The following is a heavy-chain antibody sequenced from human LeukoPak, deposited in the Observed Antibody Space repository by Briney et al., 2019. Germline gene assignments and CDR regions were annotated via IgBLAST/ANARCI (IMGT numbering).Heavy chain of an antibody. Sequence: PGGSLRLSCAASGFTFSSYWMSWVRQAPGKGLEWVANIKQDGSEKYYVDSVKGRFTISRDNAKNSLYLQMNSLRAEDTAVYYCARDGVDYYYDSSDFDYWGQGTLVTVSS. CDR3: ARDGVDYYYDSSDFDY. CDR1: GFTFSSYW. D-gene: IGHD3-22*01. J-gene: IGHJ4*02. V-gene: IGHV3-7*01. CDR2: IKQDGSEK.